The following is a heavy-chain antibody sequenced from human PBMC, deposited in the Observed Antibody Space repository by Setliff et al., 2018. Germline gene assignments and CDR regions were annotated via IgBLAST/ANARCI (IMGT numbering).Heavy chain of an antibody. CDR2: IYYSGST. Sequence: SETLSLTCNVSGDSISSTYHWGWIRQPPGKGLEWIGSIYYSGSTNYNPSLKSRVTISVDTSKNQFSLKLSSVTAADTAVYYCARGGIAAAGIKYWGQGTLVTVSS. V-gene: IGHV4-38-2*02. D-gene: IGHD6-13*01. J-gene: IGHJ4*02. CDR3: ARGGIAAAGIKY. CDR1: GDSISSTYH.